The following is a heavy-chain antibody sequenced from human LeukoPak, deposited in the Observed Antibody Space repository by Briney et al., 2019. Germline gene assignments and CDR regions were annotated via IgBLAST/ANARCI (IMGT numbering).Heavy chain of an antibody. CDR3: AKDDGYSYGYEIDY. V-gene: IGHV3-30*04. J-gene: IGHJ4*02. Sequence: PGGSLRLSCAASGFTFRSYAIHWVRQAPGKGLEWVAGISYDGSNKYFADSVKGRFTISRDNSKNTLYLQMNSLRAEDTAVYYCAKDDGYSYGYEIDYWGQGTLVTVSS. D-gene: IGHD5-18*01. CDR1: GFTFRSYA. CDR2: ISYDGSNK.